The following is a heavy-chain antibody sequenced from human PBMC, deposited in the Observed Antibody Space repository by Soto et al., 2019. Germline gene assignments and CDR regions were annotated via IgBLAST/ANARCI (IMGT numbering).Heavy chain of an antibody. V-gene: IGHV2-70*11. CDR3: ARIRPSGWQWYEADYYYMDV. J-gene: IGHJ6*03. CDR1: GFSLSTSGMC. Sequence: SGPTLVNPTQTLTLTCTFSGFSLSTSGMCVSWIRQPPGKALEWLARIDWDDDKYYSTSLKTRLTISKDTSKNQVVLTMTNMDPVDTATYYCARIRPSGWQWYEADYYYMDVWGKGTTVTVSS. D-gene: IGHD6-19*01. CDR2: IDWDDDK.